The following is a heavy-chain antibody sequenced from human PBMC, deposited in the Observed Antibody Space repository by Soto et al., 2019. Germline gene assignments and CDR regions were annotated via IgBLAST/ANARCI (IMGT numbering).Heavy chain of an antibody. CDR3: ARGLISRGLVATH. V-gene: IGHV1-8*01. CDR2: MNSNSGNT. J-gene: IGHJ4*02. D-gene: IGHD3-10*01. Sequence: QVQLVQSGAEVKKPGASVKVSCKTSGDSFTSYDINWVRQAPGQGLEWLGRMNSNSGNTGYSDNFQGRVSMTRDTSISTAYLELTNLRSDDTAVYYCARGLISRGLVATHWGQGTPVTVSP. CDR1: GDSFTSYD.